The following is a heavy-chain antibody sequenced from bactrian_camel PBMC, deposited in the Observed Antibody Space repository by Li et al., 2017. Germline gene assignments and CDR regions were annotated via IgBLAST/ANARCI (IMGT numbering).Heavy chain of an antibody. D-gene: IGHD1*01. Sequence: VESGGGSVQAGGSLRLSCAVSGFTSDDSGMAWFRQAPGKQREGVADIAVDGRTYYEDSVKGRFTISKDNAKNTLYLQMNSLKPEDTAIYTCAARLSRTIYAPLMASQYNAWGQGTQVTVS. V-gene: IGHV3S63*01. J-gene: IGHJ6*01. CDR3: AARLSRTIYAPLMASQYNA. CDR2: IAVDGRT. CDR1: GFTSDDSG.